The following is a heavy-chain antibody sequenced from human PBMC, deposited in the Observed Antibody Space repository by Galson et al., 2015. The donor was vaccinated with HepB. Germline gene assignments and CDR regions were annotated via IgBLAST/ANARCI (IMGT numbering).Heavy chain of an antibody. J-gene: IGHJ5*02. CDR3: VKEGSWFGGDWFDP. Sequence: SLRLSCAGSGFIFRHHAMAWLRQAPGKGLEWVSGINGRGSTRSYSDAVKGRCSISRDNSRDTVFLQTDNLRAEDTAVYYCVKEGSWFGGDWFDPWGQGALVTVS. CDR2: INGRGSTR. CDR1: GFIFRHHA. V-gene: IGHV3-23*01. D-gene: IGHD3-16*01.